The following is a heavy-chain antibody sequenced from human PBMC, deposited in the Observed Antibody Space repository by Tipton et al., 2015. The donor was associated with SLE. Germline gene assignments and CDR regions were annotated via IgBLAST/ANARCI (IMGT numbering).Heavy chain of an antibody. V-gene: IGHV4-59*01. D-gene: IGHD6-13*01. CDR2: INYSGST. CDR3: ARGWYSRNWEWWFDP. J-gene: IGHJ5*02. Sequence: TLSLTCTVSGGFISSYYWSWIRQTPGKGLEWIGYINYSGSTTYNPSLKSRVTMSVDMSKNQFSLRLTSVTAADTAVYYCARGWYSRNWEWWFDPWGQGTLVTVSS. CDR1: GGFISSYY.